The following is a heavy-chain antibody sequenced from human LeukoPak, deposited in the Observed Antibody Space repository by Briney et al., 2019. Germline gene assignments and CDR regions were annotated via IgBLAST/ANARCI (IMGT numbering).Heavy chain of an antibody. D-gene: IGHD3-22*01. V-gene: IGHV4-30-2*01. Sequence: SETLSLTCAVSGGSVSSGGYSWSWIRRPPGKGLEWIGYIYHSGSTYYNPSLKSRVTISVDRSKNQFSLKLSSVTAADTAVYYCARFGYYDSSGYSFDYWGQGTLVTVSS. J-gene: IGHJ4*02. CDR3: ARFGYYDSSGYSFDY. CDR1: GGSVSSGGYS. CDR2: IYHSGST.